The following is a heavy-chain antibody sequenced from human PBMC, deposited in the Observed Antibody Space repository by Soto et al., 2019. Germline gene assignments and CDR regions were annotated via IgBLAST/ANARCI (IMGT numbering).Heavy chain of an antibody. D-gene: IGHD3-22*01. CDR3: AIPAVVSDTFDI. CDR2: IYYSGST. V-gene: IGHV4-31*03. Sequence: QVQLQESGPGLVKPSQTLSLTCTVSGGSISSGGYYWSWIRQHPGKGLEWIGYIYYSGSTYYNPSLKSRVTIYVDTSKNQFSLKLSAVTAAHTVVYYCAIPAVVSDTFDIWGQGTMVTVSS. J-gene: IGHJ3*02. CDR1: GGSISSGGYY.